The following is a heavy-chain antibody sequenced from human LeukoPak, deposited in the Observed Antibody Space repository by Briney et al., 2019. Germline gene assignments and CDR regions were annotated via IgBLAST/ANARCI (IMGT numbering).Heavy chain of an antibody. V-gene: IGHV3-23*01. CDR3: AKSIRQSLYSSGPVAFYI. D-gene: IGHD6-19*01. J-gene: IGHJ3*02. Sequence: PGGSLRLSCAASGFTFSSYAMSWVRQAPGKGLEWVSAISGSGGSTYYADSVKGRFTISRDSSKNTLYLQMNSLRAEDTAVYYCAKSIRQSLYSSGPVAFYIWGQGTMVTVSS. CDR2: ISGSGGST. CDR1: GFTFSSYA.